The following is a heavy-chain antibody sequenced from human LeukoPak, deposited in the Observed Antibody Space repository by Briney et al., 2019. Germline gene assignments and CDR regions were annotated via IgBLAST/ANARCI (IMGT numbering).Heavy chain of an antibody. J-gene: IGHJ4*02. CDR2: IGTAGDT. CDR1: GFTFSSYD. Sequence: GGSLRLSCAASGFTFSSYDMHWVRQATGKGLEWVSAIGTAGDTYYPGSVKGRFTISRENAKNSLYLQMNSLRAGDTAVYYCARDRYYGSGSYYDYWGQGTLVTVSS. D-gene: IGHD3-10*01. CDR3: ARDRYYGSGSYYDY. V-gene: IGHV3-13*01.